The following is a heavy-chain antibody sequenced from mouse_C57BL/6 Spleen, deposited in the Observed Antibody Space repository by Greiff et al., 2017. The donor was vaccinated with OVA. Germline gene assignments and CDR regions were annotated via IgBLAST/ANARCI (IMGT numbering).Heavy chain of an antibody. CDR1: GFSLTSYG. D-gene: IGHD1-1*01. V-gene: IGHV2-6-1*01. J-gene: IGHJ4*01. CDR3: ARHRGNYDYYAMDY. CDR2: IWSDGST. Sequence: VKLMESGPGLVAPSQSLSITCTVSGFSLTSYGVHWVRQPPGKGLEWLVVIWSDGSTTYNSALKSRLSISKDNSKSQVFLKMNSLQTDDTAMYYCARHRGNYDYYAMDYWGQGTSVTVSS.